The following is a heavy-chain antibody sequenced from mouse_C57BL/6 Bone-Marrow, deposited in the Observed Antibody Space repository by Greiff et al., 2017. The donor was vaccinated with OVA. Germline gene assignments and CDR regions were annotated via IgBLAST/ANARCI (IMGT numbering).Heavy chain of an antibody. Sequence: EVMLVESGGDLVKPGGSLKLSCAASGFTFSSYGMSWVRQTPDKRLEWVATISSGGSYTYYPDSVKGRFTISRDNAKNTLYLQMSSLKSEDTAMYYCARHYSNYGYAMDYWGQGTSVAVSS. CDR1: GFTFSSYG. V-gene: IGHV5-6*01. CDR2: ISSGGSYT. D-gene: IGHD2-5*01. J-gene: IGHJ4*01. CDR3: ARHYSNYGYAMDY.